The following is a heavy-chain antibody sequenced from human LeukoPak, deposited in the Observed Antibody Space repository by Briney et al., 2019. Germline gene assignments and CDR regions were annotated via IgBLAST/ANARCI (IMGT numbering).Heavy chain of an antibody. D-gene: IGHD6-19*01. Sequence: SETLSLTCIISGGSISSSTYYWGWIRQPPGKGLEWIGTLSYSGKTYYNPSLKSRVTISVDTSKNQFSLKLSSVTAADTAVYYCARAGGYSSGWYPLDYYYYYMDVWGKGTTVTVSS. V-gene: IGHV4-39*07. CDR2: LSYSGKT. CDR1: GGSISSSTYY. CDR3: ARAGGYSSGWYPLDYYYYYMDV. J-gene: IGHJ6*03.